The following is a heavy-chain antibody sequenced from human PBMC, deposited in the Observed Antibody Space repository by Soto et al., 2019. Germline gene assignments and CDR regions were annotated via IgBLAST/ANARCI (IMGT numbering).Heavy chain of an antibody. J-gene: IGHJ4*02. D-gene: IGHD6-19*01. V-gene: IGHV3-30*18. CDR3: AKRYSSGWYPGAIDY. CDR1: GFTFSSYG. CDR2: ISYDGSNK. Sequence: GGSLRLSCAASGFTFSSYGMHWVRQAPGKGLEWVAVISYDGSNKYYADSVKGRFTISRDNSKNTLYLQMNSLRAEDTAVYYCAKRYSSGWYPGAIDYWGQGTLVTVSS.